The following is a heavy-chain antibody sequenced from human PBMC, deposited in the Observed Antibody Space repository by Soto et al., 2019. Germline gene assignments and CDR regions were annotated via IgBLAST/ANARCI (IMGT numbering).Heavy chain of an antibody. V-gene: IGHV3-15*07. CDR1: GFTFSNAW. CDR2: VKSKNDGGTA. J-gene: IGHJ4*01. CDR3: TTDSYITSIIVRFDY. D-gene: IGHD3-22*01. Sequence: EVHLVESGGGLVKPGGSLRLSCAASGFTFSNAWINWVRQAPGKGLEWVGRVKSKNDGGTADFAAPVKGRFAISRDDSKNMLHLEMNSLQTEDTSIYYCTTDSYITSIIVRFDYWGHGTLVTVSS.